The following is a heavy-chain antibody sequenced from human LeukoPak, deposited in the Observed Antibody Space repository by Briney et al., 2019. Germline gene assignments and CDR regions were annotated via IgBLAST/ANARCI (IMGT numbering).Heavy chain of an antibody. J-gene: IGHJ6*02. D-gene: IGHD6-19*01. CDR1: GCTFSSYG. CDR2: ISNVGSNK. V-gene: IGHV3-30*03. CDR3: AIDPVAMAGHNYYGMDG. Sequence: GGSLRLSCAASGCTFSSYGMHWVRQAPGKGVEGVAVISNVGSNKYYVYTVKGRFTVSRDNSKTTVYLEMASLRSEDTAVYCCAIDPVAMAGHNYYGMDGWGQGTTVAVSS.